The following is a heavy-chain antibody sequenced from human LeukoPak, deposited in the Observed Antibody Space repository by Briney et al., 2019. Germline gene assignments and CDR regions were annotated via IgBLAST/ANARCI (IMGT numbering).Heavy chain of an antibody. J-gene: IGHJ4*02. CDR3: ARQERAVAGYYFDY. V-gene: IGHV4-39*01. D-gene: IGHD6-19*01. CDR2: IYYSGST. Sequence: WVRQAPGKGLEWIGSIYYSGSTYYNPSLKSRVTISVDTSKNQFSLKLSSVTAADTAVYYCARQERAVAGYYFDYWGQGTLVTVSS.